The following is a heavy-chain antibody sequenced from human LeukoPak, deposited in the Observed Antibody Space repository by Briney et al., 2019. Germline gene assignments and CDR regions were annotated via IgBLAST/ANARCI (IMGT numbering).Heavy chain of an antibody. CDR2: INHSGST. CDR3: VTYYFDSSGPKKNY. CDR1: GGSFSGYY. J-gene: IGHJ4*02. D-gene: IGHD3-22*01. V-gene: IGHV4-34*01. Sequence: SETLSLTCAVYGGSFSGYYWSWIRQPPGKGLEWIGEINHSGSTNYNPSLKSRVTISVDTSKKQFSLKLSSVTAADTAVYYCVTYYFDSSGPKKNYWGQGTLATVPS.